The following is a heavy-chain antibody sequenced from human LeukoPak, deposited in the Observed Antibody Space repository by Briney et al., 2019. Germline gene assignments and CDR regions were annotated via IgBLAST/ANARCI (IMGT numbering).Heavy chain of an antibody. Sequence: SETLSLACSVSGGSISSFYWSWIRQPAGKGLEWIGRIYTSGSTNYNPSLKSRVTISVDTSKNQFSLKLSSVTAADTAVYYCARRAPHYYGNWFDPWGQGTLVTVSS. CDR2: IYTSGST. V-gene: IGHV4-4*07. CDR3: ARRAPHYYGNWFDP. D-gene: IGHD3-10*01. J-gene: IGHJ5*02. CDR1: GGSISSFY.